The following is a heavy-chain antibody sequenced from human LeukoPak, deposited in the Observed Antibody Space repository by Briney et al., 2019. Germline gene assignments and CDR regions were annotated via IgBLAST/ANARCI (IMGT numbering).Heavy chain of an antibody. CDR2: IYYSGST. CDR3: AREVDYDYVWGSYRPFHAFDI. D-gene: IGHD3-16*02. V-gene: IGHV4-59*01. CDR1: GGSINNYY. Sequence: SETLSLTCTVSGGSINNYYWSWIRQPPGKGLEWLGYIYYSGSTNYNPSLKSRVTMSVDTSKNQFSLKLSFVTAADTAVYYCAREVDYDYVWGSYRPFHAFDIWGQGTMVTVSS. J-gene: IGHJ3*02.